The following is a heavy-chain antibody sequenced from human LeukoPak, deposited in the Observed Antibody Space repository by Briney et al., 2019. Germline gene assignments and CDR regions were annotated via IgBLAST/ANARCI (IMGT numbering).Heavy chain of an antibody. V-gene: IGHV4-59*12. CDR1: GGSISSYY. D-gene: IGHD5-24*01. CDR3: ARKGTHGYNYYNWFDP. J-gene: IGHJ5*02. Sequence: PSETLSLTCTVSGGSISSYYWSWIRQPPGKGLEWIGYIYYSGSTNYNLSLKSRVAMSVDTSKNQFSLRLSSVTAADTAVYFCARKGTHGYNYYNWFDPWGQGIQVTVSS. CDR2: IYYSGST.